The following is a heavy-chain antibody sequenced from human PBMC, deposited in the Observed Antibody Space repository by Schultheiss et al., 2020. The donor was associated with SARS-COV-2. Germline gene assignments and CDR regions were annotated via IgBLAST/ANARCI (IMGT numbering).Heavy chain of an antibody. CDR3: ARDRDGGGNLLDY. CDR2: ISGSGDIT. J-gene: IGHJ4*02. V-gene: IGHV3-23*01. Sequence: GGSLRLSCAPSGFTVSSNHMTWVRQAPGKGLEWVSVISGSGDITYYADSVKGRFTISRDNANNAVYLQMNSLRAEDTALYYCARDRDGGGNLLDYWGQGTLVTVSS. CDR1: GFTVSSNH. D-gene: IGHD4-23*01.